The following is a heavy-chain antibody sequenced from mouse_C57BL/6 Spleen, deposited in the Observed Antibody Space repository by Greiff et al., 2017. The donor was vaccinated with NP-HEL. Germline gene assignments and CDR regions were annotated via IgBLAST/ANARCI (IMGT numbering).Heavy chain of an antibody. J-gene: IGHJ3*01. CDR3: ARDTTPLAY. CDR2: ISDGGSYT. Sequence: EVKLQESGGGLVKPGGSLKLSCAASGFTFSSYAMSWVRQTPEKRLEWVATISDGGSYTYYPDNVKGRFTISRDNAKNNLYLQMSHLKSEDTAMYYCARDTTPLAYWGQGTLVTVSA. CDR1: GFTFSSYA. D-gene: IGHD1-1*01. V-gene: IGHV5-4*01.